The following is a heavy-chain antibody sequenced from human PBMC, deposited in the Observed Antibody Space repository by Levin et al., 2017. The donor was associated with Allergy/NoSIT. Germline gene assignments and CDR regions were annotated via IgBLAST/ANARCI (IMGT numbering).Heavy chain of an antibody. V-gene: IGHV3-21*01. Sequence: GESLKISCAGSGFSFSSCALSWVRQAPGKGLEWVSSISSGGDYIYYADSVKGRFTISRDNAKESLYLQMNSLRAEDTAVYYCAKIGGSDYYFYYMDVWGKGTTVTVSS. CDR3: AKIGGSDYYFYYMDV. J-gene: IGHJ6*03. CDR2: ISSGGDYI. CDR1: GFSFSSCA.